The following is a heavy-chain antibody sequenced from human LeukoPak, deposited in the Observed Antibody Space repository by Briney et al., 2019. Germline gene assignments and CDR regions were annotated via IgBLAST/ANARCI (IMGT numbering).Heavy chain of an antibody. CDR2: IYYSGST. CDR3: ARRRHYYDSSGYRGDFDY. D-gene: IGHD3-22*01. Sequence: SETLSLTCTVSGGSISSNSYYWGWIRQPPGKGLEWIVNIYYSGSTYYNASLKSRVTISVDTSKNQFSLKLSSVTAADTAVYYCARRRHYYDSSGYRGDFDYWGQGTLVTVSS. CDR1: GGSISSNSYY. J-gene: IGHJ4*02. V-gene: IGHV4-39*01.